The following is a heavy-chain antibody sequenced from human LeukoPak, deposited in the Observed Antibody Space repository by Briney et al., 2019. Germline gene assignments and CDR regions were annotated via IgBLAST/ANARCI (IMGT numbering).Heavy chain of an antibody. V-gene: IGHV4-38-2*01. CDR3: ARAALVYRSDFWTDYYPKWFAP. CDR2: IYHSAST. Sequence: SETLSLTCAVAGYSITSGYYWGWIRQPPGKGLECIGNIYHSASTYYNPSLKSRVTISLDTSKNQFSLKLNSVTAAAPAVYSCARAALVYRSDFWTDYYPKWFAPWGQGTLVTVSS. D-gene: IGHD3/OR15-3a*01. CDR1: GYSITSGYY. J-gene: IGHJ5*01.